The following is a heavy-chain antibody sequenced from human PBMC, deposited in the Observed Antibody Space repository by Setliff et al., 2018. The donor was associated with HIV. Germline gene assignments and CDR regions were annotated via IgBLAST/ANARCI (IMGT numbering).Heavy chain of an antibody. D-gene: IGHD1-26*01. CDR1: GYTFTRYY. V-gene: IGHV1-46*01. CDR2: INPGAGTT. Sequence: ASVKVSCKASGYTFTRYYIQWVRQAPGQGLEWMGFINPGAGTTNYAQQFQGRVAITADASTSTAYLDLYSLRSEDTAVYYCARDHHSGSDWSRLGAFDIWGQGTVVTVSS. CDR3: ARDHHSGSDWSRLGAFDI. J-gene: IGHJ3*02.